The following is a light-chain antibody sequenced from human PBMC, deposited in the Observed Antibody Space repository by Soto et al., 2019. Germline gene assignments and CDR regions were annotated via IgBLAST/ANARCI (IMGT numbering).Light chain of an antibody. Sequence: QSALTQPASVSGSPGQSITISCTGTSSDVGSYNLVSWYQQHPGKAPKLMIYEGNKGPSGVSNRSSRYKSANTSSLTISGLQTEDEADYYCCSYAGTNTFVFGTGTKLTVL. J-gene: IGLJ1*01. CDR2: EGN. V-gene: IGLV2-23*01. CDR3: CSYAGTNTFV. CDR1: SSDVGSYNL.